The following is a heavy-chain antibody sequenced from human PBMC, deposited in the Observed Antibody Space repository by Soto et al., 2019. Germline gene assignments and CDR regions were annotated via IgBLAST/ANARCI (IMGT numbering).Heavy chain of an antibody. CDR2: MNPNSGNT. J-gene: IGHJ5*02. CDR1: GYTLTSYD. D-gene: IGHD3-3*01. Sequence: ASVKVSCKASGYTLTSYDINWVRQATGQGLEWMGWMNPNSGNTGYAQKFQGRVTMTRNTSISTAYMELSSLRSEDTAVYYCARARSSITIFGVVTPGPNPSTYWFDPWGEGTLVTVSS. CDR3: ARARSSITIFGVVTPGPNPSTYWFDP. V-gene: IGHV1-8*01.